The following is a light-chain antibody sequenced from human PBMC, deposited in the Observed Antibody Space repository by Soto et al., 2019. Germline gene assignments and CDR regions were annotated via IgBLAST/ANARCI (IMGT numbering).Light chain of an antibody. CDR1: QGISSY. CDR2: AAS. CDR3: QQLNSYPPYT. J-gene: IGKJ2*01. V-gene: IGKV1-9*01. Sequence: IQLTQSPSSLSASVGDRVTITCRASQGISSYLAWSQQKPGKAPKLLIYAASTLQSGVPSRFSGSGSGTDFTLTISSLQPEDFATYYCQQLNSYPPYTFGQGTKLEIK.